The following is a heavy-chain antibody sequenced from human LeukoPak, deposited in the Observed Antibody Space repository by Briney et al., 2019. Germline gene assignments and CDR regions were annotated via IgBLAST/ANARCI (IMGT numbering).Heavy chain of an antibody. CDR1: GGSISSDY. V-gene: IGHV4-38-2*02. CDR2: IYHSGST. Sequence: SETLSLTCTVSGGSISSDYWGWIRQPPGKGLEWIGSIYHSGSTYYNPSLKSRVTISVDTSKNQFSLKLSSVTAADTAVYYCAKELYCSGGSCHWRDAFDIWGQGTKVTVSS. D-gene: IGHD2-15*01. J-gene: IGHJ3*02. CDR3: AKELYCSGGSCHWRDAFDI.